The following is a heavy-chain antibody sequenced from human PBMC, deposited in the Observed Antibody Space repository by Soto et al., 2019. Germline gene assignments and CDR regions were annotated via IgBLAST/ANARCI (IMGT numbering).Heavy chain of an antibody. CDR1: GGTLNNYA. CDR3: ATDSNYDVSNSF. D-gene: IGHD3-3*01. Sequence: SVKVSCKASGGTLNNYAINCVGRAPGQGLEWMGGILPVSAPPDYAQKFQGRVSITADHSTSTVYMELSRLKSDDTAVYFCATDSNYDVSNSFWGQGTLVTVSS. V-gene: IGHV1-69*13. CDR2: ILPVSAPP. J-gene: IGHJ4*02.